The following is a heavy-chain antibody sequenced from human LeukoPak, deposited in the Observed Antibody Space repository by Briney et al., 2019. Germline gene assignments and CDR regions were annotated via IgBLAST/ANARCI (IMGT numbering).Heavy chain of an antibody. J-gene: IGHJ4*02. V-gene: IGHV1-69*04. CDR1: GGTFSSYA. CDR2: IIPILGIA. Sequence: SVTVSCTASGGTFSSYAISWVGQAPGQGVEGMGRIIPILGIANYAQKCQGRVTITADKSTSTAYMELSSLRSEDTAVYYCARADRTYYYDSSGYYYDCWGQGTLVTVSS. D-gene: IGHD3-22*01. CDR3: ARADRTYYYDSSGYYYDC.